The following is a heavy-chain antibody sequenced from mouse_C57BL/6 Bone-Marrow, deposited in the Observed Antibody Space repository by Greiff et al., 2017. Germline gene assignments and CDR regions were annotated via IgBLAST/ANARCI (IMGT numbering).Heavy chain of an antibody. J-gene: IGHJ2*01. Sequence: EVQLMESGGDLVKPGGSLKLSCAASGFTFSSYGMSWVRQTPDKRLEWVATISSGGSYTYYPDSVKGRFTISRDNAKNTLYLQMSSLKSEDTAMYYCARLRFDYWGQGTTLTVSS. V-gene: IGHV5-6*01. D-gene: IGHD1-1*01. CDR1: GFTFSSYG. CDR2: ISSGGSYT. CDR3: ARLRFDY.